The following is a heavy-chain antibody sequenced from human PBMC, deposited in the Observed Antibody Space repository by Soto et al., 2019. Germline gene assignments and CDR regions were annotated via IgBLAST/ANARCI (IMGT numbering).Heavy chain of an antibody. J-gene: IGHJ3*02. D-gene: IGHD2-21*01. CDR3: ARPDWGLVVGDDAFDI. CDR2: IYYSGST. CDR1: GGSISSSSYY. Sequence: SETLSLTCTVSGGSISSSSYYWGWIRQPPGKGLEWIGSIYYSGSTYYNPSLKSRVTISVDTSKNQFSLKLSSVTAADTAVYYCARPDWGLVVGDDAFDIWGQGTMVTVSS. V-gene: IGHV4-39*01.